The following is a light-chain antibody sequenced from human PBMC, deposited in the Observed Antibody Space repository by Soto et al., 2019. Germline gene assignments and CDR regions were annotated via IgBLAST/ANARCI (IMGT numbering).Light chain of an antibody. J-gene: IGKJ3*01. CDR1: QGINSR. CDR3: QQYNTYPLT. CDR2: AAS. Sequence: DIQMTQSPSSLSASVGDRVTITCRASQGINSRLAWYQHKPEKAPKPLIYAASSLQSGVPSRFSGSGSGTDFTLPISSLQPEDFATYYCQQYNTYPLTFGPGTKVDIK. V-gene: IGKV1D-16*01.